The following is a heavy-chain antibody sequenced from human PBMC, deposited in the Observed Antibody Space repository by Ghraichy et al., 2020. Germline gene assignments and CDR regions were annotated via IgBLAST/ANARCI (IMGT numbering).Heavy chain of an antibody. J-gene: IGHJ2*01. D-gene: IGHD2-15*01. CDR1: GFTFSSYA. Sequence: GESLNNSCAASGFTFSSYAMSWVRQAPGKGLEWVSAISGSGGSTYYADSVKGRFTISRDNSKNTLYLQMNSLRAEDTAVYYCAKDPRYCSGGSSCPPGNWYFDLWSRGTLVTVSS. V-gene: IGHV3-23*01. CDR3: AKDPRYCSGGSSCPPGNWYFDL. CDR2: ISGSGGST.